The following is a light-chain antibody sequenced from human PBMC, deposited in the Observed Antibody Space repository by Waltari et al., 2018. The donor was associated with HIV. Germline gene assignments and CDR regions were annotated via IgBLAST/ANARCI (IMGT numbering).Light chain of an antibody. CDR2: DVS. V-gene: IGLV2-23*02. Sequence: QTALTQPASVSGSPGQSITISCTGPSSGIWAYNIVSWYQQHPGKAPRLIIYDVSERPAGVSNRFSGSKSGNTASLTISGLQAEDEADYYCCSYVSEIVPCVFGGGTKLTVL. CDR1: SSGIWAYNI. J-gene: IGLJ3*02. CDR3: CSYVSEIVPCV.